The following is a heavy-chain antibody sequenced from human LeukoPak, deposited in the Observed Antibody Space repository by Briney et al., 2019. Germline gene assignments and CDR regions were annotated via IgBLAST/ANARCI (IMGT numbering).Heavy chain of an antibody. D-gene: IGHD1-26*01. CDR3: ARVGVAGATAFDI. Sequence: SETLSLTCTVSGYSISSGYYWGWIRQPPGKGLEWIGSIYNSGSTYYNPSLKSRVTISVDTSKIQFSLKLTSVTAADTAVYYCARVGVAGATAFDIWGQGTMVTVSS. V-gene: IGHV4-38-2*02. J-gene: IGHJ3*02. CDR1: GYSISSGYY. CDR2: IYNSGST.